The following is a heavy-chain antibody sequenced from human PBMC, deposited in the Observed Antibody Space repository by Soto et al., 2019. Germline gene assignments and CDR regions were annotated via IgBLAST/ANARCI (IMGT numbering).Heavy chain of an antibody. CDR2: IYHSGST. D-gene: IGHD3-3*01. CDR1: GGSISSGGYS. V-gene: IGHV4-30-2*01. J-gene: IGHJ5*02. Sequence: KPSETLSLTCAVSGGSISSGGYSWSWIRQPPGKGLEWIGYIYHSGSTYYNPSLKSRVTISVDRSKNQFSLKLSSVTAADTAVYYCARGTGDFWSGYKFDPWGQGTLVTVSS. CDR3: ARGTGDFWSGYKFDP.